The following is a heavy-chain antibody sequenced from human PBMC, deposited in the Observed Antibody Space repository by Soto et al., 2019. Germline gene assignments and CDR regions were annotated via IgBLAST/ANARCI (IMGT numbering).Heavy chain of an antibody. CDR2: IYYTGRT. CDR3: AVSPSSVNFDY. V-gene: IGHV4-31*03. J-gene: IGHJ4*02. D-gene: IGHD3-10*01. Sequence: QVQLRESGPGLVKPSQTLSLTCTVSGGSISSDNYYCSWIRQNPAKGLEWIGYIYYTGRTSYSPSLRSRVAISVDTSKNQFSLNLNSVTAADTAVYYCAVSPSSVNFDYWGQGTLVTVSS. CDR1: GGSISSDNYY.